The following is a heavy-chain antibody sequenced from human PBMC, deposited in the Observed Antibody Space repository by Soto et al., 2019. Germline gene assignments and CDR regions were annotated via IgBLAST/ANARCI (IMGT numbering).Heavy chain of an antibody. CDR3: ARGRRGLRYYYYGMDV. V-gene: IGHV4-34*01. D-gene: IGHD5-12*01. Sequence: SETLSLTCAVYGGSFSGYYWSWIRQPPGKGLEWIGEINHSGSTNYNPSLKSRVTISVDTSKNQFSLKLSSVTAADTAVYYCARGRRGLRYYYYGMDVWGQGTTVTVS. J-gene: IGHJ6*02. CDR2: INHSGST. CDR1: GGSFSGYY.